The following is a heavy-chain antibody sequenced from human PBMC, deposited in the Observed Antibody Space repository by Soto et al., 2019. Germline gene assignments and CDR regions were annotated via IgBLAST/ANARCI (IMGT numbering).Heavy chain of an antibody. V-gene: IGHV2-5*02. J-gene: IGHJ6*02. CDR1: GFSLSTSGVG. CDR3: AHPRHPYYYHGLDV. CDR2: IYWDDGK. Sequence: QITLKESGPTLVKPTQTLTLTCTFSGFSLSTSGVGVGWIRQPPGKALEWLALIYWDDGKRYSPSLKSRLTITKDTSKNPGVLTMTKMDPVETATYFCAHPRHPYYYHGLDVWGQGTTVTVSS.